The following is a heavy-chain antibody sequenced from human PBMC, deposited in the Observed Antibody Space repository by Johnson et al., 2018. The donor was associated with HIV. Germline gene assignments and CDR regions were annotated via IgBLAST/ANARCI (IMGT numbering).Heavy chain of an antibody. CDR1: GFTVSSNY. Sequence: MQLVESGGGLVQPGGSLRLSCAASGFTVSSNYMSWVRQAPGKGLEWVSVIYSGGSTYYADSVKGRFTISRDNSKNSVYLQMNSLRAEDTALYYCAREALTYYDSSGSYYPVHDAFDIWGLGTLVTVSS. D-gene: IGHD3-10*01. CDR2: IYSGGST. V-gene: IGHV3-53*01. CDR3: AREALTYYDSSGSYYPVHDAFDI. J-gene: IGHJ3*02.